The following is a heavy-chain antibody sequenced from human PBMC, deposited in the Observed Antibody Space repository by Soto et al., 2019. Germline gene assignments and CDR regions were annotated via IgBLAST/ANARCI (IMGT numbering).Heavy chain of an antibody. V-gene: IGHV3-11*06. CDR1: GFSFSDSY. Sequence: PVGSLRLSCATSGFSFSDSYMSWIRQAPGKGLEWISYISPRSTFRDYAESVKGRFTISRDSVKNSLYLQMNNLTAGDTGVYYCARGGGGGLFDPWGQGSLVTVSS. CDR2: ISPRSTFR. CDR3: ARGGGGGLFDP. D-gene: IGHD2-21*01. J-gene: IGHJ5*02.